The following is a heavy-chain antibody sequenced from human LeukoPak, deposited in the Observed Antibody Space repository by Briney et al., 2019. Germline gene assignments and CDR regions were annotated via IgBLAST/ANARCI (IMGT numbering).Heavy chain of an antibody. CDR1: GFSLSTSGMC. V-gene: IGHV2-70*11. CDR2: IDWDDDK. J-gene: IGHJ3*02. CDR3: ARAVTTSWMGAVFAFDI. D-gene: IGHD3-22*01. Sequence: SGPTLVNPTQTLTLTCTFSGFSLSTSGMCVSWIRQPPGKALEWLARIDWDDDKYYSTSLKTRLTISKDTSKNQVVLTMTNMDPVDTATYYSARAVTTSWMGAVFAFDIWGQGTMVTVSS.